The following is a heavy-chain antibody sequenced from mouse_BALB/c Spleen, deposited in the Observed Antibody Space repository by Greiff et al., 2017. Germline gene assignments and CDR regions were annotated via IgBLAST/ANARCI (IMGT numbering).Heavy chain of an antibody. Sequence: QVQLKESGAELVRPGTSVKISCKASGYTFTNYWLGWVKQRPGHGLEWIGDIYPGGGYTNYNEKFKGKATLTADTSSSTAYMQLSSLTSEDAAVYFCARFKDYDYDWWFAYWGQGTLVTVSA. V-gene: IGHV1-63*02. CDR1: GYTFTNYW. D-gene: IGHD2-4*01. J-gene: IGHJ3*01. CDR3: ARFKDYDYDWWFAY. CDR2: IYPGGGYT.